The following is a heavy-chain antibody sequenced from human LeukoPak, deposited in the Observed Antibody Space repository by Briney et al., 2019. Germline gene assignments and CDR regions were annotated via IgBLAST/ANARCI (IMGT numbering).Heavy chain of an antibody. CDR2: ISPSSTRI. CDR1: GFTFSSYN. CDR3: ARDTMGGAIQPRVV. D-gene: IGHD3-16*01. J-gene: IGHJ4*02. V-gene: IGHV3-48*04. Sequence: GGSLRLSCAASGFTFSSYNMNWVRQAPGKGLEWVSYISPSSTRIDYAASVRGRFTISRDNAKSSLYLQVNSLRVEDTAVYYCARDTMGGAIQPRVVWGQGTLVTVSS.